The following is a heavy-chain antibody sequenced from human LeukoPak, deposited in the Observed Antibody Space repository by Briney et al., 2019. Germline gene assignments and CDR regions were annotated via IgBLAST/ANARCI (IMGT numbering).Heavy chain of an antibody. CDR3: ARTSSGWFGPFDY. Sequence: PGGSLRLSCAASGFTVSSIYMSWVRQAPGKGLEWVSVIYSGGSTYYADSVKGRFTISRDNSKNTLYLQMNSLRAEDTAVYYCARTSSGWFGPFDYWGQGTLVTVSS. CDR2: IYSGGST. D-gene: IGHD6-19*01. J-gene: IGHJ4*02. V-gene: IGHV3-53*01. CDR1: GFTVSSIY.